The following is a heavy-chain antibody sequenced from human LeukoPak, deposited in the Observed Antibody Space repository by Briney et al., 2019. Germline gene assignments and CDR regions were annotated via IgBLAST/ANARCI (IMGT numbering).Heavy chain of an antibody. CDR1: GGSISGYY. CDR3: VRAGGRMPPPKVKLFFPLLDV. V-gene: IGHV4-59*01. D-gene: IGHD1-14*01. CDR2: IYYSGTT. J-gene: IGHJ6*04. Sequence: SETLSLTCTVSGGSISGYYWSWIRQPPGRGLEWIGDIYYSGTTNYNPSLKSRVTISIDTSKKQFSLKLNSVTAADSAVYYCVRAGGRMPPPKVKLFFPLLDVLGKGTTVIVSS.